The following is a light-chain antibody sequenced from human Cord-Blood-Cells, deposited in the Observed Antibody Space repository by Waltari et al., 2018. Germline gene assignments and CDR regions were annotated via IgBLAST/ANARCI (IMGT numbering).Light chain of an antibody. CDR1: SRHVGGSND. J-gene: IGLJ2*01. Sequence: SALTQPASLSGSPGQSITISCPGTSRHVGGSNDISWYQQHPGKAPKLMIYDVSNRPSGVSNRFSGSKSGNTASLTISGLQAEDEADYYCSSYTSSSTPLVVFGGGTKLTVL. CDR3: SSYTSSSTPLVV. V-gene: IGLV2-14*01. CDR2: DVS.